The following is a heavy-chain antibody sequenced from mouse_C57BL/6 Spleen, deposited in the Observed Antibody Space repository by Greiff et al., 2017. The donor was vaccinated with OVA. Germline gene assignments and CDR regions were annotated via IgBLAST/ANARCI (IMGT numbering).Heavy chain of an antibody. D-gene: IGHD2-4*01. CDR1: GFSLTGYC. J-gene: IGHJ1*03. Sequence: VQLQESGPGLVAPSPTLTLSCTASGFSLTGYCVDWVRQPPGKGLEWLGVIWGGGSTNSNSAPMSRRSISKDNSKSQVCLKMNRLQTDDTAMYCCAKHGDEYEYFDVWGTGTTVTVSS. CDR2: IWGGGST. V-gene: IGHV2-9*01. CDR3: AKHGDEYEYFDV.